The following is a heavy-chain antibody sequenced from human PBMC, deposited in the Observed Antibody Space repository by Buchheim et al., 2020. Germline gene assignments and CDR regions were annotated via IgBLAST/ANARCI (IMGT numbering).Heavy chain of an antibody. D-gene: IGHD5-24*01. V-gene: IGHV1-18*01. CDR3: ATGGWLQPFDS. CDR2: RSAYSGNT. J-gene: IGHJ4*02. Sequence: QVQLVQSGAEVKKPGASVKVSCKASGYTFTSWVRQAPGQRLEWMGCRSAYSGNTNYAQNFQGRVTMTTDTSTSPAYIALWSLRSDDTAVYYCATGGWLQPFDSWGQGTL. CDR1: GYTFTS.